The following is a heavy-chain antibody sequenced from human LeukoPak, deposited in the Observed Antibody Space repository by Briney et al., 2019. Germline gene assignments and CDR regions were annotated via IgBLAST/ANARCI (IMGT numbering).Heavy chain of an antibody. V-gene: IGHV3-33*01. CDR1: GXTFSNYG. D-gene: IGHD3-22*01. CDR2: IWYDGSDK. Sequence: GRSLRLSCAASGXTFSNYGMHWVRQAPGKGLEWVAVIWYDGSDKYHADSVKGRFTISRDNSKNTLYLQMNSLRVEDTAVYYCARDFGFSPSSGYSFDYWGQGTLVTVSS. J-gene: IGHJ4*02. CDR3: ARDFGFSPSSGYSFDY.